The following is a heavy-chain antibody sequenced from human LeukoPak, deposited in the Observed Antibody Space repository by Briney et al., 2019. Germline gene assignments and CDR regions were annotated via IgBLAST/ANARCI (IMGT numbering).Heavy chain of an antibody. D-gene: IGHD3-3*01. V-gene: IGHV1-8*01. J-gene: IGHJ6*03. CDR1: GYTFTSYD. Sequence: ASVKVSCKASGYTFTSYDINWVRQATGQGLEWMGWMNPNSGNTGYAQKFQGRVTMTRNTSISTAYMELSSLRSEDTAVYYCARGGGSTYYDFWSGYYRRNYYYYYYMDVWGKGTTVTVSS. CDR2: MNPNSGNT. CDR3: ARGGGSTYYDFWSGYYRRNYYYYYYMDV.